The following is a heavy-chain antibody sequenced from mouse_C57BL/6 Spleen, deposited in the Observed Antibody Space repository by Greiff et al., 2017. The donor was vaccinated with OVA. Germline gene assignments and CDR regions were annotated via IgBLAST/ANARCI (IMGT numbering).Heavy chain of an antibody. V-gene: IGHV2-2*01. D-gene: IGHD2-3*01. J-gene: IGHJ4*01. CDR2: IWSGGST. CDR1: GFSLTSYG. Sequence: VQLKESGPGLVQPSQSLSITCTVSGFSLTSYGVPWVRQSPGKGLEWLGVIWSGGSTDYNAAFITRLSIRKDTSTSQVFFTMNSPHAADTAIYYCARSGYGYYPYYAMDYWGQGTSVTVSS. CDR3: ARSGYGYYPYYAMDY.